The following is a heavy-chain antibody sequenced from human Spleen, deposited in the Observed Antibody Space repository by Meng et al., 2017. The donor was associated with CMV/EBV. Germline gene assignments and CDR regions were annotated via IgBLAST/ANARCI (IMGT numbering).Heavy chain of an antibody. CDR2: IDSDESDR. J-gene: IGHJ5*02. CDR3: ASAPPPVWFGELSPDLTSDWFDV. CDR1: GFTFSTYW. D-gene: IGHD3-10*01. V-gene: IGHV3-74*01. Sequence: GESLKISCAASGFTFSTYWMHWVRQAPGKGLVWVARIDSDESDRSDESKARYADSVKGRFTISRDNAKNTLYLQMNSLRVDDTAVYYCASAPPPVWFGELSPDLTSDWFDVWGQGTLVTVSS.